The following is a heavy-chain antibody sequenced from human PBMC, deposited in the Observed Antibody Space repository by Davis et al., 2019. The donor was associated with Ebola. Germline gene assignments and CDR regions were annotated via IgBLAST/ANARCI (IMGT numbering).Heavy chain of an antibody. Sequence: GEPLKISCAASGFTFSSYWMNWVRQAPGKGLEWVANIKHDGSNKYYADSVKGRFTISRDNSKNTLYLQMNSLRAEDTAVYYCARDYGGRWLQSPDYWGQGTLVAVSS. V-gene: IGHV3-7*01. CDR1: GFTFSSYW. CDR3: ARDYGGRWLQSPDY. D-gene: IGHD5-24*01. J-gene: IGHJ4*02. CDR2: IKHDGSNK.